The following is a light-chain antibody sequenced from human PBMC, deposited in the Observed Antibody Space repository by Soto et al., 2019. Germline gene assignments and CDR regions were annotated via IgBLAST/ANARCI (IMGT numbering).Light chain of an antibody. J-gene: IGLJ2*01. CDR1: NSDVGGYNY. Sequence: QSALTQPASVSGSPGQSITISCTGTNSDVGGYNYVSWYQQHPGKAPKLMIYDVTNRPSGVSDRFSGSKSGNTASLTISGLQAEDEADYYCSLYTSRSTLIFGGGTKLTVL. V-gene: IGLV2-14*03. CDR2: DVT. CDR3: SLYTSRSTLI.